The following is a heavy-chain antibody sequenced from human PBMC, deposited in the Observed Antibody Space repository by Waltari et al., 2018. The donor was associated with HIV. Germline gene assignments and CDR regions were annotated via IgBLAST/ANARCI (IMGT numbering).Heavy chain of an antibody. Sequence: QVQLVQSGAEVKKPGSSVKVSCKASGGTFSSYTISWVRQAPGQGLEWMGRIIPILGIANYAQKFQGRVTITADKSTSTAYMELSSLRSEDTAVYYCANHPGYCSSTSCHYGMDVWGQGTTVTVSS. CDR1: GGTFSSYT. J-gene: IGHJ6*02. CDR3: ANHPGYCSSTSCHYGMDV. CDR2: IIPILGIA. D-gene: IGHD2-2*03. V-gene: IGHV1-69*02.